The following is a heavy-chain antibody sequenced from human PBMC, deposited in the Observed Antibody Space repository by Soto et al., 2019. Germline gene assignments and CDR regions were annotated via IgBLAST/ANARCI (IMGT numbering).Heavy chain of an antibody. CDR1: GGSINSFY. J-gene: IGHJ4*02. V-gene: IGHV4-59*08. Sequence: PSETLSLTCTVSGGSINSFYWSWIRQPPGKGLEWIGYSGTTNYNPSLKSRVTISLDTSKNQFSLKLSSVTAADTAVYYCARHIGRGRRPPTPFDYWGQGAPVTVS. CDR3: ARHIGRGRRPPTPFDY. D-gene: IGHD6-25*01. CDR2: SGTT.